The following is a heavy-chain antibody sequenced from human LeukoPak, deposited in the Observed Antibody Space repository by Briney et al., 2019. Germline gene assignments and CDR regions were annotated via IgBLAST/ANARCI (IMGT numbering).Heavy chain of an antibody. CDR1: GYTFTSYY. V-gene: IGHV1-46*01. Sequence: ASVKVSCKASGYTFTSYYMHWVRQAPGQGLEWMGIINPSGGSTSYAQKFQGRVTMTRDTSTSTVYMELSSLRSEDTAVYYCARGYCSSTSCSEYYYYGMDVWGQGTTVTVSS. CDR2: INPSGGST. CDR3: ARGYCSSTSCSEYYYYGMDV. D-gene: IGHD2-2*01. J-gene: IGHJ6*02.